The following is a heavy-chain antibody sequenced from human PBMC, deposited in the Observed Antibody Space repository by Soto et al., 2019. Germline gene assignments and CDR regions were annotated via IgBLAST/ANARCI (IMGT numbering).Heavy chain of an antibody. D-gene: IGHD2-8*01. J-gene: IGHJ6*02. CDR1: GFTFSSYW. CDR3: ARGYVWPYYYGMDV. Sequence: SLRLSCAASGFTFSSYWMHWVRQAPGKGLVWVSRINSDGSSTSYADSVKGRFTISRDNAKNTLYLQMNSLRAEDAAVYYCARGYVWPYYYGMDVWGQGTTVTVSS. V-gene: IGHV3-74*01. CDR2: INSDGSST.